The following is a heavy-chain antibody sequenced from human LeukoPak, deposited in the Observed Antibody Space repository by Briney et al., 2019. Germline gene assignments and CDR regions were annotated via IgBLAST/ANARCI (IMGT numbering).Heavy chain of an antibody. CDR2: IRYEGSKK. CDR1: GFTFSSYA. D-gene: IGHD3-22*01. J-gene: IGHJ4*02. CDR3: AKGYYYDSSVNY. Sequence: GGSLRLSCAASGFTFSSYAMHWVRQAPGKGLEWVAFIRYEGSKKYYADSVKGRFTISRDNSHNALYLQMNSLRAEDTAVYYCAKGYYYDSSVNYWGQGTLVTVSS. V-gene: IGHV3-30*02.